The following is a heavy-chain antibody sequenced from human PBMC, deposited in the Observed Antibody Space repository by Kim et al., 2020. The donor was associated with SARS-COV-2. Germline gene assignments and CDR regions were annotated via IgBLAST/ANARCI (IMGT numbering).Heavy chain of an antibody. CDR2: ISSSSSTI. V-gene: IGHV3-48*01. D-gene: IGHD2-21*02. Sequence: GGSLRLSCAASGFTFSSYSMNWVRQAPGKGLEWVSYISSSSSTIYYADSVKGRFTISRDNAKNSLYLQMNSLRAEDTAVYYCARDPLGGCGGDCYSDWFDPWGQGTLVTVSA. CDR3: ARDPLGGCGGDCYSDWFDP. J-gene: IGHJ5*02. CDR1: GFTFSSYS.